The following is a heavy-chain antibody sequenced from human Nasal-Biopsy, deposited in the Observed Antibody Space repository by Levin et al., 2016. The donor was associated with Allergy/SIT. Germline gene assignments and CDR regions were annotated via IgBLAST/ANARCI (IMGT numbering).Heavy chain of an antibody. D-gene: IGHD4-11*01. CDR3: AKDKLQYSNYIDY. CDR1: GFTFDDYA. CDR2: ISWNSGTI. Sequence: GGSLRLSCAASGFTFDDYAMHWVRQSPGKGLEWVSSISWNSGTIAYADSVEGRFTISRDNAKNSLYLQMNTLRSEDTALYFCAKDKLQYSNYIDYWGQGTLVTVSS. J-gene: IGHJ4*02. V-gene: IGHV3-9*01.